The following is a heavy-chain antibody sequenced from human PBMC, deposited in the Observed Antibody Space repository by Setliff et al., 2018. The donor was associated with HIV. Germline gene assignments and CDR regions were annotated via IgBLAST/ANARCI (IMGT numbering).Heavy chain of an antibody. Sequence: PSETLSLTCTVSGGSLSSSRYYWSWIRQPAGKGLEWIGHIYTSGSTNYNPSLKSRVIISIDTSKNQFSLKLFSVTAADTAVYYCASRRGGGFLAWPDPYFDYWGQGTLVTVSS. CDR2: IYTSGST. CDR3: ASRRGGGFLAWPDPYFDY. V-gene: IGHV4-61*09. CDR1: GGSLSSSRYY. D-gene: IGHD3-3*01. J-gene: IGHJ4*02.